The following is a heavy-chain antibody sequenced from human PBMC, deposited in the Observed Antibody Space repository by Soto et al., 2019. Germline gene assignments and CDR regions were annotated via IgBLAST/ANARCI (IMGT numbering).Heavy chain of an antibody. J-gene: IGHJ5*02. V-gene: IGHV4-4*07. CDR2: VYSSGST. CDR3: ARGQRFSDWFDP. CDR1: GGAITSYY. Sequence: LSLTCTVSGGAITSYYWTWIRLPAGKGLEWIGRVYSSGSTKYNPSLQSRVTMSLDTSKNQFSLRLTSVTAADTAVYYCARGQRFSDWFDPWGQGTLVTVSS. D-gene: IGHD3-3*01.